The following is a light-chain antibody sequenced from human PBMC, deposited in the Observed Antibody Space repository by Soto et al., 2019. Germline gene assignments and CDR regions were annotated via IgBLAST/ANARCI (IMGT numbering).Light chain of an antibody. J-gene: IGLJ7*01. Sequence: QPVLTQSPSASASLGASVKLTCTLSSGHSSYAVAWHQQQPEKGPRYLMKLNSDGSHSKGDGIPDRFSGSSSGAERYLTISSLQSEDEGDYYCQTWDTGIQVFGGGTQLTVL. V-gene: IGLV4-69*01. CDR2: LNSDGSH. CDR3: QTWDTGIQV. CDR1: SGHSSYA.